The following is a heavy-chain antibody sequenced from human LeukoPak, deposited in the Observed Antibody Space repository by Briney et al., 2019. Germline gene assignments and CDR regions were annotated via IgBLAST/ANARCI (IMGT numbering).Heavy chain of an antibody. CDR3: AKEASIVGATDRFDY. Sequence: GRSLRLSCAASGFTFDDYAMHWVRQAPGKGLEWVSGISWNSGSIGYADSVKGRFTISRDNAKNSLYLQMNSLRAEDTALYYCAKEASIVGATDRFDYWGQGTLVTVSS. CDR2: ISWNSGSI. CDR1: GFTFDDYA. V-gene: IGHV3-9*01. J-gene: IGHJ4*02. D-gene: IGHD1-26*01.